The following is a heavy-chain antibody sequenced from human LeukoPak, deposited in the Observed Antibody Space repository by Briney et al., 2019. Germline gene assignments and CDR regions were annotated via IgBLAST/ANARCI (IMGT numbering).Heavy chain of an antibody. CDR3: GSRRTAMFGVIKGPIDY. D-gene: IGHD3-3*01. Sequence: SETLSLTCTVSGGSISTYYWTWIRRPPGKGLEWIGEINHSGSPNNNPSLKSRVSISFDTSKNQFSLKLTSVTAADTAVYYCGSRRTAMFGVIKGPIDYWGQGTLVTVSS. J-gene: IGHJ4*02. CDR2: INHSGSP. V-gene: IGHV4-34*01. CDR1: GGSISTYY.